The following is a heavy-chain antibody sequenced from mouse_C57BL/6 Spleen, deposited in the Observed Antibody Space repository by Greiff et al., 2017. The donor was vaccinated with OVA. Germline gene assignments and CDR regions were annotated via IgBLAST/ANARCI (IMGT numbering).Heavy chain of an antibody. V-gene: IGHV1-61*01. CDR2: IYPSDSET. CDR3: ARFTTVVATRYFDV. CDR1: GYTFTSYW. Sequence: QVQLQQPGAELVRPGSSVKLSCKASGYTFTSYWMDWVKQRPGQGLEWIGNIYPSDSETHYNQKFKDKATLTVDKSSSTAYMQLSSLTSEDSAFYYCARFTTVVATRYFDVWGTGTTVTVSS. J-gene: IGHJ1*03. D-gene: IGHD1-1*01.